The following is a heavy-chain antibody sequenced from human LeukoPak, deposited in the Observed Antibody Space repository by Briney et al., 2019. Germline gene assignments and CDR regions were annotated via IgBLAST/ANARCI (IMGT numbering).Heavy chain of an antibody. V-gene: IGHV3-64*01. Sequence: GGSLRLSCAASGFTLSGYVMHWVRQAPGRGPESVSAITSDGGSTYYASSVKGRFTTSRGNSKNTLYLQMGSLRTEDMAVYYCARENGGGSDYWGQGTLVTVSS. D-gene: IGHD5-24*01. CDR1: GFTLSGYV. CDR2: ITSDGGST. CDR3: ARENGGGSDY. J-gene: IGHJ4*02.